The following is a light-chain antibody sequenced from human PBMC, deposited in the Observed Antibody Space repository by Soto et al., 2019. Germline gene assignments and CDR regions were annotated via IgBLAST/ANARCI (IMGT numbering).Light chain of an antibody. J-gene: IGLJ1*01. V-gene: IGLV2-14*03. Sequence: QSAVTQPASVSGSPGQSITISCTGTSSDVGGYNYVSWYQQHPGKAPKLMIYDVSYRPSGVSNRFSGSKSGNTASLTVSGLQADDEADYYCSSYASSTTPYVFGTGTKVTVL. CDR2: DVS. CDR3: SSYASSTTPYV. CDR1: SSDVGGYNY.